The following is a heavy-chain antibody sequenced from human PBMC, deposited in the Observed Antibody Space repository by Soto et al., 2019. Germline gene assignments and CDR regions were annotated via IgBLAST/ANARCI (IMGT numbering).Heavy chain of an antibody. CDR2: IYYSGTT. V-gene: IGHV4-28*01. CDR1: GYSISSSNW. Sequence: QVQLQESGPGLVKPSDTLSLTCAVSGYSISSSNWWGWIRQPPGKGLEWIGYIYYSGTTYYNPSLMSRVTMSVDTSKNQFYLKLTSVTAVDTAVYYCARREIQGPIDYWGQGTLVTVSS. J-gene: IGHJ4*02. CDR3: ARREIQGPIDY. D-gene: IGHD1-26*01.